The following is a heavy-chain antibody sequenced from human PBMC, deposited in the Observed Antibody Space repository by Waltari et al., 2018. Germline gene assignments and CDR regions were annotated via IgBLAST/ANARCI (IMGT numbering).Heavy chain of an antibody. Sequence: QVQLVQSGAEVKKPGASVKVYCKASGYTFTSYDINWVRQATGQGLEWMGLMNPNSGNTGYTQNFQGRVTITSNTSISTAYMELSSLRSEDTAVYYCAIANYRYSSSWSSWGQGTLVTVSS. J-gene: IGHJ5*02. CDR3: AIANYRYSSSWSS. V-gene: IGHV1-8*01. D-gene: IGHD6-13*01. CDR1: GYTFTSYD. CDR2: MNPNSGNT.